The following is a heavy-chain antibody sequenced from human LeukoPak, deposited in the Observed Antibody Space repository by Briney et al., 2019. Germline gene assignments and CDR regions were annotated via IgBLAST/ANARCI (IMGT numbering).Heavy chain of an antibody. CDR2: ISVGGFTI. V-gene: IGHV3-48*03. CDR1: GFTFSSYE. CDR3: VRDSGTSYGYYFLH. J-gene: IGHJ1*01. D-gene: IGHD1-26*01. Sequence: PGGALRLSCAASGFTFSSYEMNLVRQAPGKGLEWVSYISVGGFTIYSADSVKGRFTISRDNAKNSLYLQMNSLRAEDTAVYYCVRDSGTSYGYYFLHWGQGTLVTVSS.